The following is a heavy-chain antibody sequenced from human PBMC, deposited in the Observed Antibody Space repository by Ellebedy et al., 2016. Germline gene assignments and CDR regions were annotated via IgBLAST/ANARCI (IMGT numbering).Heavy chain of an antibody. CDR1: GDSVTTRSHY. CDR3: ARDPDDSDFDY. CDR2: IRYDGHT. D-gene: IGHD1-14*01. Sequence: SETLSLTCTVSGDSVTTRSHYWGWIRQPPGKGLEWIASIRYDGHTYNNLSLKSRVTISLDPSKNQVSLRLSSVTAADTAVYYCARDPDDSDFDYWGQGTLVGVSS. V-gene: IGHV4-39*07. J-gene: IGHJ4*02.